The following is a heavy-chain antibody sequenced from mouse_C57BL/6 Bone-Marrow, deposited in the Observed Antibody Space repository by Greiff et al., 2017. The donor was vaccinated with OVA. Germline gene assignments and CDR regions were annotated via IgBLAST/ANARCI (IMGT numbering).Heavy chain of an antibody. CDR1: GYTFTSYW. V-gene: IGHV1-64*01. Sequence: QVQLQQPGAELVKPGASVKLSCKASGYTFTSYWMHWVKQRPGQGLEWIGMINPNSGSTNYNEKFKSKATLTVDKSSSTAYMQLSSLTSEDSAVYYCARNRDYYGSSFFAYWGQGTLVTVSA. J-gene: IGHJ3*01. CDR2: INPNSGST. D-gene: IGHD1-1*01. CDR3: ARNRDYYGSSFFAY.